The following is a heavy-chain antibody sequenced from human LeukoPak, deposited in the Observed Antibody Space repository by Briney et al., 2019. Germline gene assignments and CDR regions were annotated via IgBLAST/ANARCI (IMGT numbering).Heavy chain of an antibody. J-gene: IGHJ4*02. CDR3: AKIAVAVDGDY. Sequence: MPGGSLRLSCAASGFTFSSYSMTWVRQAPGKGLEWVSSISSSSSYIYYADSVKGRFTISRDNSKNTLYLQMNSLRAEDTAVYYCAKIAVAVDGDYWGQGTLVTVSS. V-gene: IGHV3-21*01. D-gene: IGHD6-19*01. CDR1: GFTFSSYS. CDR2: ISSSSSYI.